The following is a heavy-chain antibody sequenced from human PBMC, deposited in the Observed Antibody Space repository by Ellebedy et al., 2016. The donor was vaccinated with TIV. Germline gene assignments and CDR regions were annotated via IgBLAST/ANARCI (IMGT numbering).Heavy chain of an antibody. D-gene: IGHD2-8*01. J-gene: IGHJ4*02. CDR2: ISGCAGST. CDR3: AKDGRGTNPGHFDY. CDR1: GFTFNSYV. Sequence: PGGSLRPSCAASGFTFNSYVMSGVRRAPGKGLEWVPAISGCAGSTYYADSVKGRFTISRDNSKNTLFLQMNSLRAEDTAVYYCAKDGRGTNPGHFDYWGQGTLVTVSS. V-gene: IGHV3-23*01.